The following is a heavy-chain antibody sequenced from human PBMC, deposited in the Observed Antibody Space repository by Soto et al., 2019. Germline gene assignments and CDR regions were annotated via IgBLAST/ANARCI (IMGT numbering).Heavy chain of an antibody. J-gene: IGHJ6*03. D-gene: IGHD7-27*01. V-gene: IGHV4-59*08. CDR3: ARRAPGDDRRYYYYYMDV. CDR2: IYYSGST. CDR1: GGSISSYY. Sequence: QVQLQESGPGLVKPSETLSLTYTVSGGSISSYYWSWIRQPPGKGLEWIGYIYYSGSTNYNPSLKSRVTISVDTSKNQFSLKLSSVTAADTAVYYCARRAPGDDRRYYYYYMDVWGKGTTVTVSS.